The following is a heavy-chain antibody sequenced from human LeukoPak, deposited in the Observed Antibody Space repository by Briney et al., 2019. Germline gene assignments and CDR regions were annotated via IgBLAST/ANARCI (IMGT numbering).Heavy chain of an antibody. V-gene: IGHV3-53*05. D-gene: IGHD3-3*01. CDR3: ARVRLVSIFSYGMDV. J-gene: IGHJ6*02. CDR2: IYSGGST. CDR1: GFTVSSNY. Sequence: GGSLRLSGAASGFTVSSNYMSWVRQAPGKGLEWVSVIYSGGSTYYADSVKGRFTISRDNSKNTLYLQMNSLRAEDTAVYYCARVRLVSIFSYGMDVWGQGTTVTVSS.